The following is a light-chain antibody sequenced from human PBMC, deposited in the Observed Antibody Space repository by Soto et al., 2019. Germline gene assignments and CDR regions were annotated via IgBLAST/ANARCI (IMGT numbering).Light chain of an antibody. V-gene: IGLV2-14*03. CDR2: DVS. J-gene: IGLJ3*02. CDR3: SSYSSSSPLV. Sequence: QSALTQPASVSGSPGQSITISCTGSSSDIGGYNDVSWYQQHPGRAPKLIIYDVSNRPSGVSNRFSGSKSGSTASLTISGLPAEDEADYDCSSYSSSSPLVFGGGTKLTVL. CDR1: SSDIGGYND.